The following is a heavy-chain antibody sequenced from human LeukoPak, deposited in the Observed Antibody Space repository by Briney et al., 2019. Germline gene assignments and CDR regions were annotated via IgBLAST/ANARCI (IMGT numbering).Heavy chain of an antibody. J-gene: IGHJ4*02. CDR3: ARSRGAGPGAYFDY. Sequence: GGSLRLSCAASGFTFSNSAMTWVRQAPGKGLEWVSSISASGGTIYYADSVKGRFTISRDSSKNALYLQKNSLRAEDTAVYYCARSRGAGPGAYFDYWGQGTLITVSS. CDR1: GFTFSNSA. D-gene: IGHD6-19*01. V-gene: IGHV3-23*01. CDR2: ISASGGTI.